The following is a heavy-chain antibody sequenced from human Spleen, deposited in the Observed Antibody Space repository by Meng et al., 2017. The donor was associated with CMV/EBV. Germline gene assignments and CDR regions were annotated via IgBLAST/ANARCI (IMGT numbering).Heavy chain of an antibody. V-gene: IGHV4-39*07. CDR2: IYYSGST. D-gene: IGHD3-3*01. CDR3: ARTHYDFWSGYPNWFDP. CDR1: ISSSCYY. Sequence: ISSSCYYWGWIRQPPGKGLEWIGSIYYSGSTYYNPSLKRRVTISVDTSKNQFSLKLSSVTAADTAVYYCARTHYDFWSGYPNWFDPWGQGTLVTVSS. J-gene: IGHJ5*02.